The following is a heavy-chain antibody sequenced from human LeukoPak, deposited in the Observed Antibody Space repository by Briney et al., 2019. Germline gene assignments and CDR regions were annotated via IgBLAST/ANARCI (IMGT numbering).Heavy chain of an antibody. CDR1: GFTFSSYE. CDR3: ARGVAGTFGAFDI. V-gene: IGHV3-48*03. J-gene: IGHJ3*02. CDR2: ISSSGSTI. D-gene: IGHD6-19*01. Sequence: SGGSLRLSCAASGFTFSSYEMNWVRQAPGKGLEWVSYISSSGSTIYYADSVKGRFTISRDNAKNSLYLQMNSLRAEDTAVYYCARGVAGTFGAFDIWGQGTMVTVSS.